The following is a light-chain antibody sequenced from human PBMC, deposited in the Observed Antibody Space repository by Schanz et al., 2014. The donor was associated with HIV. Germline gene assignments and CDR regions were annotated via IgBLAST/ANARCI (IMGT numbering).Light chain of an antibody. CDR2: GAS. J-gene: IGKJ4*01. CDR1: QSVSRN. Sequence: EIVMTQSPATLSVSPGERVTLSCRASQSVSRNLAWYQQKPGQAPRLLIYGASTRATGVPARFSGSGSGTEFTLTISSLQSEDFALYYCQQYNHWPPLTFGGGTKVEIK. V-gene: IGKV3-15*01. CDR3: QQYNHWPPLT.